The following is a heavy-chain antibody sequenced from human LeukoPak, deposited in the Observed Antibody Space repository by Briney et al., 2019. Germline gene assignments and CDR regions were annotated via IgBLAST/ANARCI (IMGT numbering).Heavy chain of an antibody. Sequence: SETLSLTCTVSGVSISSYYWSWIRQPAGKGLEWLGRMYLSGSTNYNPSLESRVTMSVDTSKNQFSLKLTSVTAADTAVYYCARGGWYYFDYWGQGTLVTVSS. D-gene: IGHD6-19*01. CDR2: MYLSGST. J-gene: IGHJ4*02. V-gene: IGHV4-4*07. CDR1: GVSISSYY. CDR3: ARGGWYYFDY.